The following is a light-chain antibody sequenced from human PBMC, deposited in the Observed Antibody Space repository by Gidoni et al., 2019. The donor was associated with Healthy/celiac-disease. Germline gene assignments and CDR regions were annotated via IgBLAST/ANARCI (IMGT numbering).Light chain of an antibody. Sequence: EIVMTQSPATLSVSPGERATLSCRASQSVSSNLAWYQQKPGQAPRHLIYGASTRATGIPARFSGSGAGKEFTLTISSLQSEDFAVYYCQQYNNWPPYTFGQGTKLEIK. J-gene: IGKJ2*01. CDR3: QQYNNWPPYT. CDR2: GAS. V-gene: IGKV3-15*01. CDR1: QSVSSN.